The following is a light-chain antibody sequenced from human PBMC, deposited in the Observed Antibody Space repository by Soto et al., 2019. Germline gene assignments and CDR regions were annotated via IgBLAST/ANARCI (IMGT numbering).Light chain of an antibody. J-gene: IGKJ2*01. CDR3: QQYNSYPYT. CDR1: QSISSW. CDR2: DAS. Sequence: DIQMTQSPSTLSASVGDRVTITCRASQSISSWLAWYQQKPGKAPKLLIYDASSLESEVPSRFSGSGYGTEFPLTISSLQPDDFATYYCQQYNSYPYTFVQGTKLEIK. V-gene: IGKV1-5*01.